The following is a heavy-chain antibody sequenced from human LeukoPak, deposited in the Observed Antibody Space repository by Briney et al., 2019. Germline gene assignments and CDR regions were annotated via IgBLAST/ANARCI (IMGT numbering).Heavy chain of an antibody. Sequence: SETLSLTCTVSGGSISNSNYYWDWIRQPPGKGLEWIGTTYYSGSTYYNPSLKDRVTISVDTSKNQFSLRLSSVNPADTAVYYCAKWLLFNRYYYGIDVWGRGTTVTVSS. CDR1: GGSISNSNYY. D-gene: IGHD5-24*01. CDR3: AKWLLFNRYYYGIDV. J-gene: IGHJ6*02. V-gene: IGHV4-39*01. CDR2: TYYSGST.